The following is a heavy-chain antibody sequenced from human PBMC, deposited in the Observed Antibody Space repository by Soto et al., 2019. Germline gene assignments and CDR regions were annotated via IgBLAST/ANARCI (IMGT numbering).Heavy chain of an antibody. CDR2: FSGSSGNT. Sequence: EVQLLESGGGLAQPGGSLRLSCAASGFSISTYGVTWVRQAPGKGLEWVSGFSGSSGNTYYADSVKGRFTISRDNSKNTVYLQMNSLRAEATAVYYCARWNGYGDSWGQGTLVTVSS. CDR1: GFSISTYG. J-gene: IGHJ4*02. V-gene: IGHV3-23*01. CDR3: ARWNGYGDS. D-gene: IGHD1-1*01.